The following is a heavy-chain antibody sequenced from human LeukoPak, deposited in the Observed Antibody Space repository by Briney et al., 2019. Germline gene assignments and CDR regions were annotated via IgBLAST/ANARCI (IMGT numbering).Heavy chain of an antibody. Sequence: SQTLSLTCAISGDTVSSKSGAWNWIRQSPSRGLGWLGRTYYRSEWFNDYEESVKSRIIINADTSKNQISLQLKSVSPEDTAVYYCASEQGGSFHHWGQGTLVFVSS. V-gene: IGHV6-1*01. J-gene: IGHJ1*01. CDR3: ASEQGGSFHH. D-gene: IGHD3-16*01. CDR1: GDTVSSKSGA. CDR2: TYYRSEWFN.